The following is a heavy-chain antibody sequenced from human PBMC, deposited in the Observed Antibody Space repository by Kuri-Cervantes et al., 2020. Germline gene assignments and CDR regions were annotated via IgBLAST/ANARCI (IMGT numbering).Heavy chain of an antibody. CDR3: AKDPPDTVAGGYYYYYMDV. Sequence: GGSLRLSCAASGFTFSSYAMSWVRQAPGKGLEWVSAISGSGGSTYYADSVKGRFTISRDNSKNTLYLQVNSLRAEDTAVYYCAKDPPDTVAGGYYYYYMDVWGKGTTVTVSS. J-gene: IGHJ6*03. CDR1: GFTFSSYA. V-gene: IGHV3-23*01. D-gene: IGHD4-11*01. CDR2: ISGSGGST.